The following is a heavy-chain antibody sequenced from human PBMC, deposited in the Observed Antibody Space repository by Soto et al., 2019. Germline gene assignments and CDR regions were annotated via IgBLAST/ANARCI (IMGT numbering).Heavy chain of an antibody. J-gene: IGHJ6*02. Sequence: GGSLRLSCAASGFTFSSYDMHWVRQATGKGLEWVSAIGTAGDTYYPGSVKGRFTISRESAKNSLYLQMNSLRAEDTAVYYCARSDYVYYYYGMDVWGQGTTVTVSS. D-gene: IGHD3-10*02. CDR3: ARSDYVYYYYGMDV. CDR2: IGTAGDT. CDR1: GFTFSSYD. V-gene: IGHV3-13*01.